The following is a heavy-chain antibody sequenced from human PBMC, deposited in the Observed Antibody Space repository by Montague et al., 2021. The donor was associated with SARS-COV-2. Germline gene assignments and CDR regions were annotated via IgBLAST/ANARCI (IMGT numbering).Heavy chain of an antibody. Sequence: RLSWSASGFTVSSNYMSWVRQAPGKGLEWVSVIYSGGSTYYADSVKGRFTISRDNSKNTLYLQMNSLRAEDTAVYYCARGRYSSSWYGWKGMDVWGQGTTVTVSS. D-gene: IGHD6-13*01. V-gene: IGHV3-53*01. CDR3: ARGRYSSSWYGWKGMDV. J-gene: IGHJ6*02. CDR1: GFTVSSNY. CDR2: IYSGGST.